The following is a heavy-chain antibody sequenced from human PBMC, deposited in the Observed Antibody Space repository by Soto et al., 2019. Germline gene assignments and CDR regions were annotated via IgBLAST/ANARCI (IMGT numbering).Heavy chain of an antibody. D-gene: IGHD7-27*01. J-gene: IGHJ4*01. CDR3: VRATGASTNYFHY. Sequence: GESLKISGKASGYSFTSYWIGWVRQMPGKGLECMGIIYPSDSDTRYSPSFQGQVTISVDKSISTAYLQWSSLKASDTAMYSCVRATGASTNYFHYWGQGALVTVSS. CDR2: IYPSDSDT. V-gene: IGHV5-51*01. CDR1: GYSFTSYW.